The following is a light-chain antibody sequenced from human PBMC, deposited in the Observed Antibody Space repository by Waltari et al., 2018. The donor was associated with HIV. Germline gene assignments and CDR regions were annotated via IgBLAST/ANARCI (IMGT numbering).Light chain of an antibody. Sequence: SYELTQPPAVSVSPGQTARITCSGDALPKQYAYWYQQKSGQAPLVVIYKDSERPSGIPERISGSSSGTTVTLTITGVQAEDEADYYCQSADTSGDYVVFGGGTKLTV. J-gene: IGLJ2*01. CDR1: ALPKQY. V-gene: IGLV3-25*03. CDR2: KDS. CDR3: QSADTSGDYVV.